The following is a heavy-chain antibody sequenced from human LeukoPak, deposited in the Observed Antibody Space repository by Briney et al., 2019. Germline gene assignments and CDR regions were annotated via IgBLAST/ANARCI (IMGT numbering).Heavy chain of an antibody. CDR1: GYTFTGYY. Sequence: ASVKVSCKASGYTFTGYYMHWVRQAPGHGLEWMGRINPNSGGTNYAQKFQGRVTMTRDTSISTAYMELSRLRSDDTAVYYCARAGYYYDSSGYYYVGVDYWGQGTLVTVSS. CDR2: INPNSGGT. CDR3: ARAGYYYDSSGYYYVGVDY. D-gene: IGHD3-22*01. J-gene: IGHJ4*02. V-gene: IGHV1-2*06.